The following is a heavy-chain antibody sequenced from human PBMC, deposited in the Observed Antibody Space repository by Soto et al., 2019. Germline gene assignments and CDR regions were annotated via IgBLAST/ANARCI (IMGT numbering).Heavy chain of an antibody. D-gene: IGHD2-2*01. CDR1: GFTFGDFW. J-gene: IGHJ6*02. Sequence: PGGSLRLSCAASGFTFGDFWMNWVRQAPGKGLEWVANIKEDGSEKYFLDSVKGRFTISRDNAKNSLYLQINSLRAEDTGVYYCARDLGRTAAGYYYYDAMDAWGQGTTVTVSS. V-gene: IGHV3-7*01. CDR2: IKEDGSEK. CDR3: ARDLGRTAAGYYYYDAMDA.